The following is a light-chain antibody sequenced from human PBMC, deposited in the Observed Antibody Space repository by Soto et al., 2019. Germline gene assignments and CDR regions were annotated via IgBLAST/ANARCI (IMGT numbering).Light chain of an antibody. CDR3: LQDYNYPWT. J-gene: IGKJ1*01. CDR2: AAS. V-gene: IGKV1-6*01. CDR1: QGIRND. Sequence: AIQMTQSPSSLSASVGDRVTITCRASQGIRNDLGWYQQNPGKAPKLLIYAASSLQSGVPSRFRGSGSGTDFTLTISSLKPEDFETYYCLQDYNYPWTFGQGTKVDIK.